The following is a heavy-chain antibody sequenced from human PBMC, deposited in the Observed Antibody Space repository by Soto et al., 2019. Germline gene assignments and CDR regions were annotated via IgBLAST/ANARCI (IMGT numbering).Heavy chain of an antibody. CDR3: AKVTRHFVVVVAATVDY. V-gene: IGHV3-23*01. CDR2: ISGSGGST. Sequence: EVQLLESGGGLVQPGGSLRLSCAASGFTFSSYAMSWVRQAPGKGLEWVSAISGSGGSTYYADSVKGRFTISRDNSKNTLDLQMNSLRAEDTAVYYCAKVTRHFVVVVAATVDYWGQGTLVTVSS. J-gene: IGHJ4*02. CDR1: GFTFSSYA. D-gene: IGHD2-15*01.